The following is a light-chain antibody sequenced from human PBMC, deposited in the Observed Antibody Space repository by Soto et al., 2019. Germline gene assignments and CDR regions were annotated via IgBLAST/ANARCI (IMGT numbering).Light chain of an antibody. V-gene: IGKV1-5*03. J-gene: IGKJ2*01. CDR2: KAS. CDR1: QDVSHW. Sequence: DIHMDQSPSALSASVGDRVTITCRASQDVSHWLAWYQQKPGQAPKLVIYKASSLESGVPSRFNGRGSGTEFTLTIRDLQPDDFATYYCQHYDSYPYTFGQGTSLEIK. CDR3: QHYDSYPYT.